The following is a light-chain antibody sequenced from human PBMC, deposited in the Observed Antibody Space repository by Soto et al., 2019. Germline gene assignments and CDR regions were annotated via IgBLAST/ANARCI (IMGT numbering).Light chain of an antibody. V-gene: IGKV3-20*01. J-gene: IGKJ1*01. CDR3: QQYGCAPWT. CDR1: QSVSSNY. CDR2: GAS. Sequence: EIVLTQSPGTLSLSPGERATLSCRASQSVSSNYLAWFQQRPGQPPRLLISGASSRATGIPDRFSGSGSGTDFTLTISRLEPEDFAVYHCQQYGCAPWTFGQGTKVEIK.